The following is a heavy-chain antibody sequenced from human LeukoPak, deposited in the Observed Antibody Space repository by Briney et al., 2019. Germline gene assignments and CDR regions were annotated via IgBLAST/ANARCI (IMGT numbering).Heavy chain of an antibody. CDR2: MNPNSGDT. D-gene: IGHD6-13*01. CDR1: GYTFTSYD. J-gene: IGHJ4*02. V-gene: IGHV1-8*03. Sequence: GASVKVSCKASGYTFTSYDINWVRQATGQGLEWMRWMNPNSGDTGYAQKFQGRVTITRNTSISTAYMELSSLRSEDTAVYYCARVSSSGPRDYWGQGTLVTVSS. CDR3: ARVSSSGPRDY.